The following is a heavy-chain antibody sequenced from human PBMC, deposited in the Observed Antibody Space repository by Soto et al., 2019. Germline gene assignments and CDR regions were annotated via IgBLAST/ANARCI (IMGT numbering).Heavy chain of an antibody. CDR2: IWYDGSNE. CDR3: ARDRRGSGWYDYFDY. CDR1: GFTFSSYG. J-gene: IGHJ4*02. Sequence: QVQLVESGGGVVQPGRSLRLSCAASGFTFSSYGMHWVRQAPGKGLGWVAVIWYDGSNENYADSVKGRFTISRDNSKNPLYLQMNSLRAEDTALYYCARDRRGSGWYDYFDYWGQGTLVTVSS. V-gene: IGHV3-33*01. D-gene: IGHD6-19*01.